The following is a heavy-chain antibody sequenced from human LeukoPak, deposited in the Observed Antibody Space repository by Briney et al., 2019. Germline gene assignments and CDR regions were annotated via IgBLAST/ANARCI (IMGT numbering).Heavy chain of an antibody. J-gene: IGHJ4*02. Sequence: ASVKVSCKASGFTFTSSAMQWVRQARGQRLGWIGWIVVGSGNTNYAQKFQERVTITRDMSTSTAYMELSSLRSEDTAVYYCAAGLYCGGDCYSDYWGQGTLVTVSS. D-gene: IGHD2-21*02. CDR2: IVVGSGNT. V-gene: IGHV1-58*02. CDR3: AAGLYCGGDCYSDY. CDR1: GFTFTSSA.